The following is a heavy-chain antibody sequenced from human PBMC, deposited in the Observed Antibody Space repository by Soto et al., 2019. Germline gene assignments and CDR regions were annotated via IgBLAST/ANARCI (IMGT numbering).Heavy chain of an antibody. V-gene: IGHV1-69*12. CDR1: GGAFNKFA. CDR2: IIPFFSTP. J-gene: IGHJ6*02. Sequence: QVQLVQSGAEVKKPGSSVKVSCKASGGAFNKFAITWVRQASGQGLEWMGAIIPFFSTPNYAQRLQGRVTITADQSTSTSYMELSSLRSEDTAIYYCARDRVMRGNSYYYGMDVWGQGTTVTVSS. D-gene: IGHD3-10*01. CDR3: ARDRVMRGNSYYYGMDV.